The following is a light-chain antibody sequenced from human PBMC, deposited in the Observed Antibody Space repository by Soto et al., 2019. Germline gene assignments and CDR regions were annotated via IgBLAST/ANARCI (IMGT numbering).Light chain of an antibody. J-gene: IGKJ3*01. CDR1: RSISDR. Sequence: DIQMTQSPSTMSASVGDRVLITCRASRSISDRVAWYQEKPGKAPKLLIFATSNLHGGVPSRFSGSGSGTDFTLSISSLQPEDFATYYCQQANSFPPRFGPGTQVDI. V-gene: IGKV1-12*01. CDR3: QQANSFPPR. CDR2: ATS.